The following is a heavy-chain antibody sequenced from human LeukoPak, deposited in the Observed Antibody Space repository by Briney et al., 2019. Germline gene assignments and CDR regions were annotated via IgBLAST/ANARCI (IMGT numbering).Heavy chain of an antibody. J-gene: IGHJ4*02. CDR1: GLTFSSFA. V-gene: IGHV3-23*01. CDR2: ISGSGSNT. D-gene: IGHD6-19*01. Sequence: QPGGSLRLSCAASGLTFSSFAMSWVRQAPGKGLEWVSAISGSGSNTYYADSVKGRFTISRDNSKNPLYLQMNSLRAEDTAVYYCANRGSGCYFDYWGQGTLVTVSS. CDR3: ANRGSGCYFDY.